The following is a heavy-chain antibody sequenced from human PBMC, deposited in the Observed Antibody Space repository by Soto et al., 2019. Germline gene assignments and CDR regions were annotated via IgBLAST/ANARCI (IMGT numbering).Heavy chain of an antibody. D-gene: IGHD3-22*01. Sequence: GGSLRLSCAASGFTFSSYAMSWVRQAPGKGLEWVSAISGSGGSTYYADSVKGRFTISRDNSKNTLYLQMNSLRAEDTAVYYCAKDYYSSPPFYYYYYMDVWGKGTTVTVSS. CDR3: AKDYYSSPPFYYYYYMDV. V-gene: IGHV3-23*01. CDR1: GFTFSSYA. J-gene: IGHJ6*03. CDR2: ISGSGGST.